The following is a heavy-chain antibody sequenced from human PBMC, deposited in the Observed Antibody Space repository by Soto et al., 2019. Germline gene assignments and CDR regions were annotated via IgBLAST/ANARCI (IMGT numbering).Heavy chain of an antibody. CDR2: IIPIFGTA. Sequence: SVKVSCKASGGTFSSYAISWVRQAPGQGLEWMGGIIPIFGTANYAQKFQGRVTITADESTSTAYMELSSLRSEDTAVYYCARGYYYDSSGYSPYFDYWGQGTLVTVSS. CDR3: ARGYYYDSSGYSPYFDY. J-gene: IGHJ4*02. D-gene: IGHD3-22*01. V-gene: IGHV1-69*13. CDR1: GGTFSSYA.